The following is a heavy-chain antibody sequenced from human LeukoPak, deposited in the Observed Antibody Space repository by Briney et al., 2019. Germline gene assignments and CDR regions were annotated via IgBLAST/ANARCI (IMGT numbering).Heavy chain of an antibody. D-gene: IGHD5-24*01. CDR3: ARGQSLRADY. CDR1: VCTFTGYY. V-gene: IGHV1-2*02. CDR2: INPNSVDT. Sequence: GASVKVSCKSSVCTFTGYYVHWVRQAPGRGLAGRGWINPNSVDTNYAQLFQGRVTMTSDTSINTADMELSRLTSDDTGVYYCARGQSLRADYWGQGTLVTVSS. J-gene: IGHJ4*02.